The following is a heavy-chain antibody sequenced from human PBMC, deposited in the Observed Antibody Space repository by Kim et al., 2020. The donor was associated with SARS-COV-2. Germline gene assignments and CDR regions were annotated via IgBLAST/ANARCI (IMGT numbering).Heavy chain of an antibody. Sequence: SETLSLTCAVYGGSFSGYYWSWIRQPPGKGLEWIGEINHSGSANYNPSLKSRVTISVDTSKNQFSLKLSSVTAADTAVYYCARGLRYSYGSRDYWGQGTLVTVSS. V-gene: IGHV4-34*01. J-gene: IGHJ4*02. CDR1: GGSFSGYY. D-gene: IGHD5-18*01. CDR2: INHSGSA. CDR3: ARGLRYSYGSRDY.